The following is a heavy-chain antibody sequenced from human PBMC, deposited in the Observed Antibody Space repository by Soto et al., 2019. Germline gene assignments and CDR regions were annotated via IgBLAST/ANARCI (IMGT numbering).Heavy chain of an antibody. CDR3: AKEQYTSAYYETTPFDF. CDR1: GFTFSNYA. CDR2: MSGSAGSS. D-gene: IGHD6-19*01. J-gene: IGHJ4*02. Sequence: GGSLRLSCATSGFTFSNYAMSWVRQAPGKGLEWVSAMSGSAGSSYYADSVKGRFTISRDNSKNTLYLQMNSLRTADTAVYYCAKEQYTSAYYETTPFDFWGQGTLVTVSS. V-gene: IGHV3-23*01.